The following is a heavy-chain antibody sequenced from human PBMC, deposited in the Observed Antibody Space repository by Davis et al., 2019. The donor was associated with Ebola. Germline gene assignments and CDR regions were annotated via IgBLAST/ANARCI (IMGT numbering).Heavy chain of an antibody. D-gene: IGHD6-19*01. J-gene: IGHJ5*01. Sequence: PGGSLRLSCTVSGDSISGYYWSWIRQPAGKGLEWIGRIFASGSTNYNPSLKSRVTMSVDTSKKQFSLKLSSVTAADTAVYYCARDSGWSGVVSWGQGTLVTVSS. CDR2: IFASGST. CDR1: GDSISGYY. V-gene: IGHV4-4*07. CDR3: ARDSGWSGVVS.